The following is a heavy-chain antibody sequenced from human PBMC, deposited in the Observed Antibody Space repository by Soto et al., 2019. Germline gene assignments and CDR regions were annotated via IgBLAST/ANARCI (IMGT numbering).Heavy chain of an antibody. Sequence: QEQMVQSGGGVVQPGRSLRLSCAASPFTFRSYSMHWVRQAPGKGLEWVTSISYDGSKESYADSVKGRFAVSRDNSKNTLYLQMNSLRPEDTAVYYCPRYCNGGACYSASLDYWGQGTQVTVSS. J-gene: IGHJ4*02. V-gene: IGHV3-30*09. CDR2: ISYDGSKE. CDR3: PRYCNGGACYSASLDY. CDR1: PFTFRSYS. D-gene: IGHD2-15*01.